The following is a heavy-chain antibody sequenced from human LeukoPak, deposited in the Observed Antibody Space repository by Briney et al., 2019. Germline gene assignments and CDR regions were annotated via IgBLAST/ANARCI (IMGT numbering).Heavy chain of an antibody. CDR2: ISYDGSNK. V-gene: IGHV3-30*18. Sequence: SLRLSCAASGFTFSSYGMQAGRQAPGKGREWVAVISYDGSNKYYADSVKGRFTISRDNSKNTLYLQMNSLRAEDTAVYYCAKEDYWGQGTLVTVSS. CDR3: AKEDY. J-gene: IGHJ4*02. CDR1: GFTFSSYG.